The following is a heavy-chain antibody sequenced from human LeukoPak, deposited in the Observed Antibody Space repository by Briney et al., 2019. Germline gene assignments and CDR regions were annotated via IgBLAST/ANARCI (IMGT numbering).Heavy chain of an antibody. CDR3: ARDRTYCSGGSCSPDAFDI. J-gene: IGHJ3*02. CDR2: INPNSGGT. CDR1: GYTFTDYY. Sequence: ASMKVSCKSSGYTFTDYYIHWVRQAPGQGFEWMGWINPNSGGTNFAQKFQGRVTMTRDTSISTAYMELSRLRSDDTAVYYCARDRTYCSGGSCSPDAFDIWGQGTMVTVSS. D-gene: IGHD2-15*01. V-gene: IGHV1-2*02.